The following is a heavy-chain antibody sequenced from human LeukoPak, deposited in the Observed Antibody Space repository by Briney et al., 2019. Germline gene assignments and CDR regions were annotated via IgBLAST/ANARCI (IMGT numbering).Heavy chain of an antibody. V-gene: IGHV3-64*01. CDR1: GFTFNSYA. CDR2: IGSNGGNT. J-gene: IGHJ4*02. D-gene: IGHD1-7*01. Sequence: GGSLRLSCAASGFTFNSYAMYWVRQAPGKGLECVSAIGSNGGNTYYVNSVKGRFNISRDNSKSTLYLQMGSLRAEDRAVYYCARGGGNWNFADYWGQASMVTVSS. CDR3: ARGGGNWNFADY.